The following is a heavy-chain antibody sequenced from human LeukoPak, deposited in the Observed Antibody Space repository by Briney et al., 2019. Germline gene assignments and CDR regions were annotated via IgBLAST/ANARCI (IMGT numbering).Heavy chain of an antibody. CDR2: ISRSSSYI. J-gene: IGHJ4*02. CDR3: AREHYGDYALDY. D-gene: IGHD4-17*01. V-gene: IGHV3-21*01. Sequence: GGSLRLSCAASGFTFSSYSMNWVRQAPGKGLEWVSSISRSSSYIYYADSVKGRFTISRDNAKNSLYLQMNSLRAEDTAVYYCAREHYGDYALDYWGQGTLVTVSS. CDR1: GFTFSSYS.